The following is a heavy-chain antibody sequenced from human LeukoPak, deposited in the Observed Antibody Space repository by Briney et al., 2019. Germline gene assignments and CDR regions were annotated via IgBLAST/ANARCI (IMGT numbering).Heavy chain of an antibody. Sequence: PSETLSLTCTVSGGSISSYYWSWIRQPAGKGLEWIGRIYTSGSTNYNPSLKSRVTMSVDTSKNQFSLKLSSVTAADTAVYYCARESYSITLLVRLSGWFDPWGQGTLVTVSS. D-gene: IGHD3-22*01. CDR1: GGSISSYY. CDR3: ARESYSITLLVRLSGWFDP. CDR2: IYTSGST. J-gene: IGHJ5*02. V-gene: IGHV4-4*07.